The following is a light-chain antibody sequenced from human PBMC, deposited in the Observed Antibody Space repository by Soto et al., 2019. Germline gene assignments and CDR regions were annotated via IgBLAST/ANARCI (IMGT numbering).Light chain of an antibody. CDR2: EGS. Sequence: QSVLTQPASVSGSPGQSITISCTGTSSDVGSYNLVSWYQQHPGKAPKLMIYEGSKRPSGVSNRFSGSKSGNTASLTISGLQAEDEADYYCCSYAGSSTTSVVFGGGTQLPVL. CDR3: CSYAGSSTTSVV. CDR1: SSDVGSYNL. V-gene: IGLV2-23*01. J-gene: IGLJ2*01.